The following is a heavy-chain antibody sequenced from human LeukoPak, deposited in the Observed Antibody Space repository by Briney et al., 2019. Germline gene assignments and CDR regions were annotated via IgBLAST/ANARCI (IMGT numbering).Heavy chain of an antibody. J-gene: IGHJ4*02. CDR2: ISSSSSPI. CDR1: GFTFSNYN. CDR3: ARVDRYYDSWADY. V-gene: IGHV3-48*02. D-gene: IGHD3-22*01. Sequence: GGSLRLSCAASGFTFSNYNMNWVRQAPGKGLEWISYISSSSSPIYYADSVKGRFTISRDNAKNSLYRQMNSLRDEDTAVYYCARVDRYYDSWADYWGQGTLVTVSS.